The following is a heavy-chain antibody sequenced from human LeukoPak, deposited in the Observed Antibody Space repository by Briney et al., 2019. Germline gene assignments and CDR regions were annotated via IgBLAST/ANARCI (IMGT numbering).Heavy chain of an antibody. J-gene: IGHJ4*02. CDR3: AKDDLRDGYNN. CDR1: GFIFSSYE. CDR2: IRFDGINK. Sequence: GGSLRLSCAASGFIFSSYEMNWVRQAPGKGLEWVAFIRFDGINKYYADSVKGRFTISRDNSKNTVYLQMNSLRAEDTAVYYCAKDDLRDGYNNWGQGTLVTVSS. D-gene: IGHD5-24*01. V-gene: IGHV3-30*02.